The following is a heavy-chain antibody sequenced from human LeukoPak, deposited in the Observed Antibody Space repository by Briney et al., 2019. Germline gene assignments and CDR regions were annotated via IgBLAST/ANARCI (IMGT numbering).Heavy chain of an antibody. CDR1: GFTISSYS. Sequence: GGSLRLSCAASGFTISSYSMNWVRQAPGKGLEWVSSISSSSSYIYYADSVKGRFTISRDNAKNSLYLQMNSLRAEDTAVYYCAREGDYDAFDIWGQGTMVTVSS. CDR2: ISSSSSYI. CDR3: AREGDYDAFDI. V-gene: IGHV3-21*01. J-gene: IGHJ3*02. D-gene: IGHD4-17*01.